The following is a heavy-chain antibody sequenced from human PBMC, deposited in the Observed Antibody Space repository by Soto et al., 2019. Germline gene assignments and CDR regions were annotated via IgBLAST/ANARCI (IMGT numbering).Heavy chain of an antibody. CDR1: GFSLSTSGMC. D-gene: IGHD3-9*01. V-gene: IGHV2-70*01. Sequence: SGPTLVNPTQTLTLTCTFSGFSLSTSGMCVSWIRQPPGTALEWLALIDWDDDKYYSTSLKTRLTISKDTSKNQVVLTMTNMDPVDTSTYNCARARYYDILTGYGNWFDPWGQGTLVTVSS. CDR3: ARARYYDILTGYGNWFDP. J-gene: IGHJ5*02. CDR2: IDWDDDK.